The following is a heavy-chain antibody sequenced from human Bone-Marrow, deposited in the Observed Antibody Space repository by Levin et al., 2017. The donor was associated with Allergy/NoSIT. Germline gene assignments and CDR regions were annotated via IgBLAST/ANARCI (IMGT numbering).Heavy chain of an antibody. D-gene: IGHD3-22*01. V-gene: IGHV3-9*01. CDR3: VKDVAPEYYYDSSGAFNH. CDR2: ISLNSGSR. J-gene: IGHJ5*02. Sequence: LSLTCAASGFTFDNYAMHWVRQAPGKGLEWVSGISLNSGSRGYADSVKGRFTISRDNAKNSLYLQMNSLRPEDTALYFCVKDVAPEYYYDSSGAFNHWGQGTLVTVSS. CDR1: GFTFDNYA.